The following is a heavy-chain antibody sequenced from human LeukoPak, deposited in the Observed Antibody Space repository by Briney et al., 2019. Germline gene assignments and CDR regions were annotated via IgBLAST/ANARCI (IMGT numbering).Heavy chain of an antibody. D-gene: IGHD4-17*01. V-gene: IGHV3-33*08. Sequence: GGSLSLSCAASGFTFSNYAMSWVRQAPGKGLEWVAVIWYDGSKKDYADSVKGRFTISRDNSKNTLYLQMNSLRAEDTAVYYCAREMNYGDYFDYWGQGTLVTVSS. CDR1: GFTFSNYA. CDR2: IWYDGSKK. CDR3: AREMNYGDYFDY. J-gene: IGHJ4*02.